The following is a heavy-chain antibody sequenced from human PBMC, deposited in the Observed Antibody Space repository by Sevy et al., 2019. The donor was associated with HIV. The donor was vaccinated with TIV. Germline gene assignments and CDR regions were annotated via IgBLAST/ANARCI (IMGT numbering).Heavy chain of an antibody. J-gene: IGHJ5*02. CDR1: GGSISSGNYY. V-gene: IGHV4-30-4*01. Sequence: SETLSLTCTVSGGSISSGNYYWHWIRQPPGKGLEWIGYISYTGNTYYNPSLKSPVTISVGTPNNHFSLRLTSVTAADMAVYYCARDATEYTCSSVWFDPWGQGTLVTVSS. CDR3: ARDATEYTCSSVWFDP. CDR2: ISYTGNT. D-gene: IGHD6-6*01.